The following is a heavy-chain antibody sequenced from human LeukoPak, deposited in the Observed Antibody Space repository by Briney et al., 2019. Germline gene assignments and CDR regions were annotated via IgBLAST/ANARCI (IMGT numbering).Heavy chain of an antibody. CDR3: ARGYDFWSGYYQNWFDP. CDR1: GGSFCGYY. CDR2: IYYSGST. D-gene: IGHD3-3*01. V-gene: IGHV4-30-4*08. Sequence: SETLSLTCAVYGGSFCGYYWSWIRQPLGKGLEWIGYIYYSGSTYYNPSLKSRVTISVDTSKNQFSLKLSSVTAADTAVYYCARGYDFWSGYYQNWFDPWGQGTLVTVSS. J-gene: IGHJ5*02.